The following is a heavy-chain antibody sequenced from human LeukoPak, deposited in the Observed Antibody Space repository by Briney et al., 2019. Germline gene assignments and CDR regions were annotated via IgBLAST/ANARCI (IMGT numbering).Heavy chain of an antibody. J-gene: IGHJ4*02. CDR3: ARGITMVRGVETPNFDY. CDR2: IYTNGNT. Sequence: SETLSLTCTVSGSSISDYYWSWIRQPAGKGLEWIGRIYTNGNTNYNLSLGSRVTMSVDTSKNQFSLKVTSVTAADTAVYYCARGITMVRGVETPNFDYWGQGTLVTVSS. D-gene: IGHD3-10*01. V-gene: IGHV4-4*07. CDR1: GSSISDYY.